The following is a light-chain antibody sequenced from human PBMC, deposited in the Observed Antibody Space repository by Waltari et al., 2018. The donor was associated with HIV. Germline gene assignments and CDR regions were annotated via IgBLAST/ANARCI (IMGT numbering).Light chain of an antibody. CDR1: SSDVGGYNS. J-gene: IGLJ1*01. Sequence: QSALTQAPSASGSPGQSVTISCTGTSSDVGGYNSVSWYQQHPGKAPKLMIYEVSKRPSGVPSRFAGSKSGNTASLTVSGLQAEDEADYYCSSYAGSNNFVFGTGTKVTVL. V-gene: IGLV2-8*01. CDR2: EVS. CDR3: SSYAGSNNFV.